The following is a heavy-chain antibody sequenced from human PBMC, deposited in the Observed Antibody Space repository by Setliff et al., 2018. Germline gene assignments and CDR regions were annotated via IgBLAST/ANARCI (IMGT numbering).Heavy chain of an antibody. D-gene: IGHD1-26*01. CDR3: ASMGATRDY. Sequence: PSETLSLTCAVSGYSISSGYYWGWIRQPPGKGLEWIGRIYTSGSTNYNPSLKSRVTISVDTSKNQFSLRLSSVTAADTAVYYCASMGATRDYWGQGTLVTVSS. CDR2: IYTSGST. CDR1: GYSISSGYY. V-gene: IGHV4-38-2*01. J-gene: IGHJ4*02.